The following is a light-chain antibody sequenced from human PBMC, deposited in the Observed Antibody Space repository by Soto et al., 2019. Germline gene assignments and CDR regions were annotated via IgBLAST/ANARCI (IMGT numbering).Light chain of an antibody. CDR1: SSDVGAYNF. Sequence: QSALTQPASVSGSPGQSITISCTGTSSDVGAYNFVSWYQQYPGKAPKLIIYEVTNRPSGVSNRFSGSKSGNTASLTISGIQAEDEADYYCNSYTSSSARVFGGGTKLTVL. CDR2: EVT. V-gene: IGLV2-14*01. J-gene: IGLJ3*02. CDR3: NSYTSSSARV.